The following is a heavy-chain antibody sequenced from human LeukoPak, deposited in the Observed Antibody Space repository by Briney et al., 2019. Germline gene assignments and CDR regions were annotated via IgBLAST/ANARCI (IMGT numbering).Heavy chain of an antibody. CDR3: ARSRPGTEAGQPNFDY. D-gene: IGHD6-13*01. Sequence: GGSLRLSCAASGFPLNTYSMSWVRQAPGKGLEWVSYINSISTIIYYADSVKGRFTISRDNARNLVYLQINSLRAEDSALYYCARSRPGTEAGQPNFDYWGQGTLVTVSS. V-gene: IGHV3-48*01. J-gene: IGHJ4*02. CDR1: GFPLNTYS. CDR2: INSISTII.